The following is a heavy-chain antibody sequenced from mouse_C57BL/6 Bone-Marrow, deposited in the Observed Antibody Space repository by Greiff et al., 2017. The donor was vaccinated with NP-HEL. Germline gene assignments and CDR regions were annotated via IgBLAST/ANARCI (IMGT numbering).Heavy chain of an antibody. J-gene: IGHJ2*01. D-gene: IGHD2-2*01. CDR2: IDPENGDT. Sequence: EVKLQESGAELVRPGASVKLSCTASGFNIKDDYMHWVKQRPEQGLEWIGWIDPENGDTEYASKFQGKATITADTSSNTAYLQLSSLTSEDTAVYYCTTDGYGVDYWGQGTTLTVSS. V-gene: IGHV14-4*01. CDR1: GFNIKDDY. CDR3: TTDGYGVDY.